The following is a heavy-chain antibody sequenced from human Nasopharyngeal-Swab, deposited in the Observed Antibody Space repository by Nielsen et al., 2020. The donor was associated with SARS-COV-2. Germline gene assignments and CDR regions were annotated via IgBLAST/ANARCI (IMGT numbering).Heavy chain of an antibody. J-gene: IGHJ4*02. CDR2: IISKTDGGTT. CDR1: GFTLSNAW. Sequence: GESLKISCAASGFTLSNAWMSWVRQAPGEGLEWVGRIISKTDGGTTDYAAPVKGRVTISRDDSKNTLYLQMNSLKTEDTAVYYCTTEYYFDSSGYYSAYYFDYWGQGTLVTVSS. V-gene: IGHV3-15*01. CDR3: TTEYYFDSSGYYSAYYFDY. D-gene: IGHD3-22*01.